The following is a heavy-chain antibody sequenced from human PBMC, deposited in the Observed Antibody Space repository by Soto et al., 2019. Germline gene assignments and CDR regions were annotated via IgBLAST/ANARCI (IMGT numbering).Heavy chain of an antibody. D-gene: IGHD6-6*01. J-gene: IGHJ5*02. Sequence: ASVKVSCKSSVYTFTGYYLHCVRQAPGQGLEGIGWINPNSCGTNYAQKFQVRVTMTRDTSISTAYMELSRLRSDDTAVYSCARALEQLRFDPWGQGTLVTVSS. V-gene: IGHV1-2*02. CDR3: ARALEQLRFDP. CDR2: INPNSCGT. CDR1: VYTFTGYY.